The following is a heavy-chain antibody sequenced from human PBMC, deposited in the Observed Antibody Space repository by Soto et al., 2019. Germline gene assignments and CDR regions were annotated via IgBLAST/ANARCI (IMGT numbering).Heavy chain of an antibody. V-gene: IGHV1-8*01. J-gene: IGHJ4*02. CDR1: GYTFTSYE. CDR3: ARGLSVHSSGLSPNEF. CDR2: MNPNSGNT. Sequence: QVQLVQSGAEVKKPGASVKVSCKASGYTFTSYEINWVRQATGQGLEWMGWMNPNSGNTGYEQTFLRRVTLPRDTSISTAYMELSSLRSEHTPVYYCARGLSVHSSGLSPNEFWGQGTRLTVSS. D-gene: IGHD6-19*01.